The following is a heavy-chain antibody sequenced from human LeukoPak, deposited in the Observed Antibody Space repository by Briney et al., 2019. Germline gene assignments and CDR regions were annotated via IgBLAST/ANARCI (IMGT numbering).Heavy chain of an antibody. D-gene: IGHD3-10*01. CDR2: INPNSGGT. CDR1: GYTFTGYY. J-gene: IGHJ4*02. Sequence: ASVKVSCKASGYTFTGYYMHWVRQAPGQGLEWMGWINPNSGGTSYAQKFQGRVTMTRDTSISTAYMELSRLRSDDTAVYYCARAYYGSGSSRDDYWGQGTLVTVSS. CDR3: ARAYYGSGSSRDDY. V-gene: IGHV1-2*02.